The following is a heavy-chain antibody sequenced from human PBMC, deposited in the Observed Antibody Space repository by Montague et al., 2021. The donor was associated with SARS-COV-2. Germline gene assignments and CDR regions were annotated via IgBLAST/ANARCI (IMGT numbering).Heavy chain of an antibody. V-gene: IGHV6-1*01. D-gene: IGHD1-1*01. CDR1: GDSVSSNSAT. CDR2: TYYRSKWYN. J-gene: IGHJ6*02. Sequence: CAISGDSVSSNSATWNWVRQPLSRGLEWLGRTYYRSKWYNDYAVSVRGRVTINPDTSKNQFSLQLNSVTPEDTAIYYCTSGREGNYNVMDVWGQGTTVTVSS. CDR3: TSGREGNYNVMDV.